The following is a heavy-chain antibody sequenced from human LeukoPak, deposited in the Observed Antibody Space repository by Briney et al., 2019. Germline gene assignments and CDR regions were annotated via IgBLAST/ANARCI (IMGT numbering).Heavy chain of an antibody. J-gene: IGHJ4*02. V-gene: IGHV3-30*02. CDR1: GFTFSSYG. Sequence: GGSLRLSCAASGFTFSSYGMHWVRQAPGKGLEWVAFIRYDGSNKYYADSVKGRFTISRDNSKNTLYLQMNSLRAEDTAVYYCAKVTNSGSQKGHYFDYWGQGTLVTVSS. CDR3: AKVTNSGSQKGHYFDY. D-gene: IGHD3-22*01. CDR2: IRYDGSNK.